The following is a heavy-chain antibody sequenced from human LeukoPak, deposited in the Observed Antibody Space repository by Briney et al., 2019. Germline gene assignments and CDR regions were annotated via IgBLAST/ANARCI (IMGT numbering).Heavy chain of an antibody. CDR2: ISSNGGST. CDR3: AAQYQLPSNAFDI. J-gene: IGHJ3*02. Sequence: GGSLRLSCAASGFTFSSYAMHWVRQAPGKGLEYVSAISSNGGSTYYAGSVKGRFTISRDNSKNTLYLQMNSLRAEDTAVYYCAAQYQLPSNAFDIWGQGTMVTVSS. V-gene: IGHV3-64*04. D-gene: IGHD2-2*01. CDR1: GFTFSSYA.